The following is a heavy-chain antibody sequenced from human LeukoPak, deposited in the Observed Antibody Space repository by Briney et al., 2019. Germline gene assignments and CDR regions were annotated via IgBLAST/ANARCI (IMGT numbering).Heavy chain of an antibody. J-gene: IGHJ3*02. CDR2: IRSKAYGGTT. V-gene: IGHV3-49*03. CDR1: GFTFGDYA. CDR3: TRDFRGPLTHSIVAGKAFDI. Sequence: GGSLRLSCTASGFTFGDYAMSWFRQAPGKGLEWVGFIRSKAYGGTTEYAASVKGRFTISRDDSKSIAYLQMNSLKTEDTAVYYCTRDFRGPLTHSIVAGKAFDIWGQGTMVTVSS. D-gene: IGHD6-19*01.